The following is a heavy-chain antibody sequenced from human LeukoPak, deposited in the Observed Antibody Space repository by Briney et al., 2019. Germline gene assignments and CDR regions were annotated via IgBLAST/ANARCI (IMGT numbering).Heavy chain of an antibody. CDR3: ARGATTVTSYYYYYYMDV. CDR2: IYTSGST. D-gene: IGHD4-17*01. V-gene: IGHV4-61*02. CDR1: GGSISSGSYY. Sequence: SETLSLTCTVSGGSISSGSYYWSWLRQPAGKGLEWIGRIYTSGSTNYNPSLKSRVTISVDTSKNQFYLKLSSVTAADTAVYYCARGATTVTSYYYYYYMDVWGKGTTVTISS. J-gene: IGHJ6*03.